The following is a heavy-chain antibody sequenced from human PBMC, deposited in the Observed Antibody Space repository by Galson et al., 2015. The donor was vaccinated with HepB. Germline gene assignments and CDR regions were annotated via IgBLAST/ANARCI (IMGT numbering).Heavy chain of an antibody. Sequence: QSGAEVKKPGESLKISCKGSGYNFRNYWIGWVRQMPGKGLEWMGIIYPGDSESRYSPSFQGQVTISADKSIGIAHLQWSSLKPSDTAMYYCARLIYDDVWGSYRFKTFDIWGQGTMVTVSS. D-gene: IGHD3-16*02. CDR3: ARLIYDDVWGSYRFKTFDI. CDR2: IYPGDSES. V-gene: IGHV5-51*03. J-gene: IGHJ3*02. CDR1: GYNFRNYW.